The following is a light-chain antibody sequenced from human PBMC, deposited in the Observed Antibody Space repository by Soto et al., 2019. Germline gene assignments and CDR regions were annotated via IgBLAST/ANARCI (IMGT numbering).Light chain of an antibody. J-gene: IGKJ1*01. CDR2: DAS. CDR3: QQYNDYWT. V-gene: IGKV1-5*01. CDR1: QSITTW. Sequence: DIQMTQSPSTLSASVGDRVVITFRASQSITTWLAWYQQKPGKAPKLLIYDASSLESGVPLRFSGSGSGTEFTLTISSLQPDDFATYYCQQYNDYWTFGQGTKVDIK.